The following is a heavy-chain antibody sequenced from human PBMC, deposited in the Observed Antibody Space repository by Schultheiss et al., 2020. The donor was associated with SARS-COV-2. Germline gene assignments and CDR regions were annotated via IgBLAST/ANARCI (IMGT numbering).Heavy chain of an antibody. CDR2: ISAYNGDA. V-gene: IGHV1-18*01. CDR3: ARVKYYDILTGYPNVDYFDY. J-gene: IGHJ4*02. Sequence: ASVKVSCKASGYTFTSYGISWVRQAPGQGLEWMGWISAYNGDANHAQRVQGRVTMTTDTSTSTAYMELRSLRSDDTAVYYCARVKYYDILTGYPNVDYFDYWGQGTLVTVSS. D-gene: IGHD3-9*01. CDR1: GYTFTSYG.